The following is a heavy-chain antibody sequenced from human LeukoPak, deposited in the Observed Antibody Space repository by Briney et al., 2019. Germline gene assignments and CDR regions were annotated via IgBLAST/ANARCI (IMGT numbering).Heavy chain of an antibody. CDR3: ARDLDSSTWYRGFDY. V-gene: IGHV3-7*01. CDR2: IKEDGSET. CDR1: GFTFSHYW. Sequence: PGGSLRLSCAASGFTFSHYWMSWVRQAPGKGLEWVANIKEDGSETYDVDSVRGRFTISRDNARNSLYLQMNSLRAEDTAVYYCARDLDSSTWYRGFDYWGQGTLVTVSS. J-gene: IGHJ4*02. D-gene: IGHD6-13*01.